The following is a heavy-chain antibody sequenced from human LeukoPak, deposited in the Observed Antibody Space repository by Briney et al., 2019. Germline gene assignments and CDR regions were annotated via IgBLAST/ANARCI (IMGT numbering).Heavy chain of an antibody. J-gene: IGHJ6*02. V-gene: IGHV3-21*01. CDR3: ARGVGVAATGTYYHYGMDV. CDR2: ISSSSTYI. CDR1: GFTFNSYW. Sequence: GGSLRLSCAASGFTFNSYWMNWVRQAPGKGLEWVSSISSSSTYIYYADSVKGPFTISRDNAKNSLYLQMNSLRAEDTAVYYCARGVGVAATGTYYHYGMDVWGQGTTVTVSS. D-gene: IGHD1-26*01.